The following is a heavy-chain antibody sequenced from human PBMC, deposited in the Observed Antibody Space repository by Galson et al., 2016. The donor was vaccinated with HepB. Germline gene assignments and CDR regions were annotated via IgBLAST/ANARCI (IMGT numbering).Heavy chain of an antibody. J-gene: IGHJ4*02. CDR2: ISSSGRIK. V-gene: IGHV3-30*04. D-gene: IGHD5-24*01. CDR1: GFSFSLFP. CDR3: ARDPTMGPPDYFDY. Sequence: LRLSCAASGFSFSLFPFHWIRQAPGKGLEWVAVISSSGRIKYYAPSVKGRFTLSRDDVKSTVYLQMDSLKPDDTAVYYCARDPTMGPPDYFDYWGQGTLVTVSS.